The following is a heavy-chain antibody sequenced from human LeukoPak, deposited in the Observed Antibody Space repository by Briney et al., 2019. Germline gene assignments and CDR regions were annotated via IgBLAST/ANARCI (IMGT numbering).Heavy chain of an antibody. CDR3: AKGVVAATNAAYYGMDV. V-gene: IGHV3-30*18. Sequence: GRSLRLSCAASGFTFSNYGMPWVRQAPGKGLEWVAVISYDESDKYYADSVKGRFTISRDNSKSTLYLQMNSLRPEDTAVYYCAKGVVAATNAAYYGMDVWGQGTTVTVSS. J-gene: IGHJ6*02. CDR2: ISYDESDK. D-gene: IGHD2-15*01. CDR1: GFTFSNYG.